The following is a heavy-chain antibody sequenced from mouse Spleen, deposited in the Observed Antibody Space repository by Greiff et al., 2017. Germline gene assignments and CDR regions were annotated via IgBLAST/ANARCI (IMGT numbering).Heavy chain of an antibody. CDR3: ARESGDTTATGAMDY. D-gene: IGHD1-2*01. J-gene: IGHJ4*01. Sequence: QVQLQQPGAELVKPGASVKLSCKASGYTFTSYWMHWVKQRPGRGLEWIGRIDPNSGGTKYNEKFKSKATLTVDKPSSTAYMQLSSLTSEDSAVDYCARESGDTTATGAMDYWGQGTSVTVSS. CDR1: GYTFTSYW. CDR2: IDPNSGGT. V-gene: IGHV1-72*01.